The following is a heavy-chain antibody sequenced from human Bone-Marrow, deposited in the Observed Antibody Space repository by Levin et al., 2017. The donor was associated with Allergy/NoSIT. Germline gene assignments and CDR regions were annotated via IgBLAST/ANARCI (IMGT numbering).Heavy chain of an antibody. J-gene: IGHJ6*02. Sequence: GGSLRLSCAGSGFTFRNYDMFWVRQAPGKGLEWVSAISDTGDYTFYADSVKGRFTISRDDSKNTLYLQMNSLRAEDPAVFYCAKRQPCRNGVCHSLDVWGQGTMVTVSS. D-gene: IGHD2-8*01. CDR1: GFTFRNYD. CDR3: AKRQPCRNGVCHSLDV. CDR2: ISDTGDYT. V-gene: IGHV3-23*01.